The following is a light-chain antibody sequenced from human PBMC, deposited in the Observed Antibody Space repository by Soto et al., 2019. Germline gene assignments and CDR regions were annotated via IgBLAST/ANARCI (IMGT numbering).Light chain of an antibody. J-gene: IGLJ1*01. CDR1: SGDIGSYNC. V-gene: IGLV2-14*01. Sequence: QSALTQPASVSGSPGQSITISCTGTSGDIGSYNCVSWYQQHPGKAPKLIIYEVTDRPSGVSNRFSGSKSGNTASLTISGLQAEDEAEYYCGTWDSSLSAYVFGTGTKVTVL. CDR2: EVT. CDR3: GTWDSSLSAYV.